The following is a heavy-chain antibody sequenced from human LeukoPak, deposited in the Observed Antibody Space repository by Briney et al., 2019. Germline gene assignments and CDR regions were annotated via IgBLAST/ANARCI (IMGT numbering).Heavy chain of an antibody. J-gene: IGHJ3*02. D-gene: IGHD3-9*01. CDR3: ARDFLTILGAFDI. Sequence: PGGSLRLSCAASGFTFSSYNMNWVRQAPGKGLEWVSSISSSSNYIYYADSVKGRFTISRDNAKNSLYLQTNSLRAEDTAVYYCARDFLTILGAFDIWGQGTMVTVSS. V-gene: IGHV3-21*01. CDR2: ISSSSNYI. CDR1: GFTFSSYN.